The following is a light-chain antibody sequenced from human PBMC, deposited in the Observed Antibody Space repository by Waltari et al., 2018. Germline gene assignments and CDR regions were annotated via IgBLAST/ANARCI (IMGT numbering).Light chain of an antibody. CDR1: TSNLGKNY. V-gene: IGLV1-51*02. CDR3: GTWDSSLSVVL. CDR2: KSN. Sequence: QSLLTQPPSVSAAPGHKVTISCSGSTSNLGKNYVSWYQKLPETAPKLRNQKSNKRPSGIPARFSGPKSGTSATMGITGLQTGDEADYYCGTWDSSLSVVLFGGGTKVTVL. J-gene: IGLJ3*02.